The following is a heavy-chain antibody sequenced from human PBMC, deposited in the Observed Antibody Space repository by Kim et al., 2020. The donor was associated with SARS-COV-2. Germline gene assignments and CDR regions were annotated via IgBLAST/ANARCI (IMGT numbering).Heavy chain of an antibody. Sequence: DDSVKARFTITRDNAKNALSLQKNSLRAEDTAVYYCARVGSGWSRNAFDIWGQGTMVTVSS. V-gene: IGHV3-11*05. D-gene: IGHD6-19*01. CDR3: ARVGSGWSRNAFDI. J-gene: IGHJ3*02.